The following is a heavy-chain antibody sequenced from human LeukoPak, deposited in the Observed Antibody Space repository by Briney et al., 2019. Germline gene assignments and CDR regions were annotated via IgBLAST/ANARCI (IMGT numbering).Heavy chain of an antibody. D-gene: IGHD6-19*01. CDR3: ARPLSSGWSHDAFDI. CDR1: GYSFTKYW. V-gene: IGHV5-51*01. Sequence: GESLKISCKGSGYSFTKYWIGWMRQMPGKGLEWMGIIYPDGSDIRYSPSFQGQVTISADKSISTAYLQWSSLKASDTAMYYCARPLSSGWSHDAFDIWGQGTMVTVSS. CDR2: IYPDGSDI. J-gene: IGHJ3*02.